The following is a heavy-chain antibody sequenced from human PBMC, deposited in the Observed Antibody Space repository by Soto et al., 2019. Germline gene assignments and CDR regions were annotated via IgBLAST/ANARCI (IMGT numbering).Heavy chain of an antibody. J-gene: IGHJ5*01. V-gene: IGHV3-48*03. CDR2: ISPTGNKI. D-gene: IGHD2-15*01. CDR3: ARSFPRFSAPDS. Sequence: PGGSLRLSCAASGFIFSNYEMNWVRQAPGKGLQWVSFISPTGNKIYYGESVKGRFTISRDNAKNSVFLQMYSLTAEDTAVYFCARSFPRFSAPDSWGQGTLVTVAS. CDR1: GFIFSNYE.